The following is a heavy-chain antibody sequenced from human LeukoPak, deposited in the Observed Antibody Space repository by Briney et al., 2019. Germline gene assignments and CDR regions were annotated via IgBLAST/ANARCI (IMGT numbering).Heavy chain of an antibody. V-gene: IGHV4-34*01. CDR2: INHSGST. J-gene: IGHJ4*02. Sequence: SETLSLTCAVYGGSFSGYYWSWIRQPPGKGLERIGEINHSGSTNYNSSLKSRVTISVDTSKNQFSLKLSSVTAADTAVYYCARGGGEDTPKVGILFDYWGQGTLVTVSS. D-gene: IGHD5-18*01. CDR1: GGSFSGYY. CDR3: ARGGGEDTPKVGILFDY.